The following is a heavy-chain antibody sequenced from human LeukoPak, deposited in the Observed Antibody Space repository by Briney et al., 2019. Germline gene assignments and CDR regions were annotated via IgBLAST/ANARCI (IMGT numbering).Heavy chain of an antibody. CDR3: AREGSGTVTAFDY. CDR2: INPNSGGT. J-gene: IGHJ4*02. V-gene: IGHV1-2*02. Sequence: ASVKVSCKASGYTFTGYYMHWVRQAPGQGLEWMGWINPNSGGTNYAQKFQGRVTMTRDTSISTAYMELSRLRSDDTAVYYCAREGSGTVTAFDYWGQGTLVTVSS. D-gene: IGHD4-11*01. CDR1: GYTFTGYY.